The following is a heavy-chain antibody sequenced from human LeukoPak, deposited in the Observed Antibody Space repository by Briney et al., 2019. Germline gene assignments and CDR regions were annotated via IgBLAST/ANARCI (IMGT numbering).Heavy chain of an antibody. V-gene: IGHV3-23*01. CDR1: GFTFSSYA. J-gene: IGHJ6*02. Sequence: GGSLRLSCAASGFTFSSYAMHWVRQAPGKGLEWVSAISGSGGSTYYADSVRGRFTISRDNSKNTLYLRMNSLRVEDTAVYYCAKDWGIALWGQGTTVTVSS. D-gene: IGHD3-16*01. CDR2: ISGSGGST. CDR3: AKDWGIAL.